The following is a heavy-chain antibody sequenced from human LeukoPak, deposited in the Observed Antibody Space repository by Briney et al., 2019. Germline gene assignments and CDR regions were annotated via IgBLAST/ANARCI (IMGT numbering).Heavy chain of an antibody. Sequence: PSETLSLTCAVSGGSISSGGYSWSWIRLPAGKGMEWIGYIYDSGSTYYNPSLKSRVTISVDRSKNQFSLKLSSVSAADTAVYYCARVSYGTGGIDYWGQGTLVTVSS. D-gene: IGHD5-18*01. J-gene: IGHJ4*02. CDR1: GGSISSGGYS. CDR2: IYDSGST. V-gene: IGHV4-30-2*01. CDR3: ARVSYGTGGIDY.